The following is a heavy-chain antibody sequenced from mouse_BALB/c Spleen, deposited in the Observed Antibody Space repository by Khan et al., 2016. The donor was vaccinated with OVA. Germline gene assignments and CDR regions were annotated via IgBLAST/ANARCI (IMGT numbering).Heavy chain of an antibody. CDR3: TRRNWDVAWFAY. Sequence: VQLQQSGTVLARPGASVKMSCKASGYTFTSYWMHWVKQRPGQGLEWIGDIYPGNTDTNYNQKFKGKAKLTAVTSTSTAYMELSSLTNEDSAVYYGTRRNWDVAWFAYWGQGTLGTGSA. J-gene: IGHJ3*01. V-gene: IGHV1-5*01. D-gene: IGHD4-1*01. CDR2: IYPGNTDT. CDR1: GYTFTSYW.